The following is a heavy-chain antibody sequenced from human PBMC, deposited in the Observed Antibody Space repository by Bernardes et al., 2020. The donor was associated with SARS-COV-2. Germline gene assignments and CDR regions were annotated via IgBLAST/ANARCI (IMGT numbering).Heavy chain of an antibody. CDR2: ISGSGGST. CDR3: ARMERRITMVRGVTPDY. J-gene: IGHJ4*02. V-gene: IGHV3-23*01. Sequence: GGSLRLSCAASGFTFSSYAMSWVRQAPGKGLEWVSAISGSGGSTYYADSVKGRFTISRDNSKNTLYLQMNSLRAEDTAVYYCARMERRITMVRGVTPDYWGQGTLVTVSS. CDR1: GFTFSSYA. D-gene: IGHD3-10*01.